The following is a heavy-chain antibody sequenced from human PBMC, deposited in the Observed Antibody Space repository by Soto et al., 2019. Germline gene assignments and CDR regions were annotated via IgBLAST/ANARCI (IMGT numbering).Heavy chain of an antibody. CDR2: IYYSGST. J-gene: IGHJ5*02. CDR1: GGSISSYY. V-gene: IGHV4-59*01. CDR3: ARDTTVTTSHWFDP. D-gene: IGHD4-17*01. Sequence: SETLSLTCAVSGGSISSYYWSWIRQPPGKGLEWIGYIYYSGSTNYNPSLKSRVTISVDTSKNQFSLKLSSVTAADTAVYYCARDTTVTTSHWFDPWGQGTLVTVSS.